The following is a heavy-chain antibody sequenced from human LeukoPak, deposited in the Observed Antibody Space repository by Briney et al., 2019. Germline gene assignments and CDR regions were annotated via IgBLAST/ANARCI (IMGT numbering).Heavy chain of an antibody. CDR3: ARGGGYASPIGY. J-gene: IGHJ4*02. D-gene: IGHD5-12*01. CDR2: IYHSGST. V-gene: IGHV4-59*01. Sequence: SETLSLTCTLSGGTISTYYWSWIRQPPGKGLEWIGYIYHSGSTNYNPSLKSRVTISVDTPKNQFSLKLSSVTAADTAVYYCARGGGYASPIGYWGQGALVTVSS. CDR1: GGTISTYY.